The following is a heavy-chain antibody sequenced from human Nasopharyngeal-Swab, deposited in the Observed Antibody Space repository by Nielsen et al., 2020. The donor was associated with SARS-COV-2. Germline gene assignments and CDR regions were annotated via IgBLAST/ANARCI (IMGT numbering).Heavy chain of an antibody. V-gene: IGHV3-13*05. CDR2: IGTSCDP. CDR3: ARGLRYCSGTLCYTDALDI. CDR1: GFSFSSYD. J-gene: IGHJ3*02. Sequence: GESLKISCAASGFSFSSYDMHWVRQPAGKGLEWVSGIGTSCDPYYAGSVKGRFTISRENAKNSLYLQLNSVRAGDTAVYYCARGLRYCSGTLCYTDALDIWGQGTMVTVSS. D-gene: IGHD2-15*01.